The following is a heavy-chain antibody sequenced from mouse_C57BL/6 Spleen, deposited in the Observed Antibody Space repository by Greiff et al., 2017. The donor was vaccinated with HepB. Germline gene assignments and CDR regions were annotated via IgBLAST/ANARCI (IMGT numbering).Heavy chain of an antibody. J-gene: IGHJ1*03. CDR2: ISSGSSTI. Sequence: EVQLVESGGGLVKPGGSLKLSCAASGFTFSDYGMHWVRQAPEKGLEWVAYISSGSSTIYYADTVKGRFTISRDNAKNTLFLQMTSLRSEDTAMYYCAREGYCSSHPYWYFDVWGTGTTVTVSS. CDR3: AREGYCSSHPYWYFDV. V-gene: IGHV5-17*01. D-gene: IGHD1-1*01. CDR1: GFTFSDYG.